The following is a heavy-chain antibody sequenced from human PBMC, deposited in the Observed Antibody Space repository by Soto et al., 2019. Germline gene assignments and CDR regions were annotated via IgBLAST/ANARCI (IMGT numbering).Heavy chain of an antibody. V-gene: IGHV3-43D*04. CDR3: AKDIDIVVVPAAILSGPTRHYYGMDV. CDR1: GGSITSYH. D-gene: IGHD2-2*02. CDR2: ISWDGGST. J-gene: IGHJ6*02. Sequence: ETLSLTCVVSGGSITSYHWSWGRQAPGKGLEWVSLISWDGGSTYYADSVKGRFTISRDNSKNSLYLQMNSLRAEDTALYYCAKDIDIVVVPAAILSGPTRHYYGMDVWGQGTTVTVSS.